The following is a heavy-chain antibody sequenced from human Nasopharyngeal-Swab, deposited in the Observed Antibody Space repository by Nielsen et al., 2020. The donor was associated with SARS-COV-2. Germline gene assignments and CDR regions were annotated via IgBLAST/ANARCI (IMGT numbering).Heavy chain of an antibody. CDR3: AREYKYSGYVNIERGYYYYGMDV. J-gene: IGHJ6*02. CDR2: ISSSSSYI. Sequence: GGSLRLYCAASGFTFSSYSMNWVRQATGKGLEWVSSISSSSSYIYYADSVKGRFTISRDNAKNSLYLQMNSLRAEDTAVYYCAREYKYSGYVNIERGYYYYGMDVWGQGTTVTVSS. V-gene: IGHV3-21*01. CDR1: GFTFSSYS. D-gene: IGHD5-12*01.